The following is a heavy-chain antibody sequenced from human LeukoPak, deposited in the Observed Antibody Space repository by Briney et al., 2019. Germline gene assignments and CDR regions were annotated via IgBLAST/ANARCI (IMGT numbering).Heavy chain of an antibody. J-gene: IGHJ3*02. D-gene: IGHD3-22*01. CDR1: GGTFSSYA. CDR3: ARGTYYYDSSGYYFWPFDI. V-gene: IGHV1-69*05. Sequence: SVKVSCKASGGTFSSYAISWVRQAPGQGLEWMGGIIPIFGTANYAQKLQGRVTITTDESTSTAYMELSSLRSEDTAVYYCARGTYYYDSSGYYFWPFDIWGQGTMVTVSS. CDR2: IIPIFGTA.